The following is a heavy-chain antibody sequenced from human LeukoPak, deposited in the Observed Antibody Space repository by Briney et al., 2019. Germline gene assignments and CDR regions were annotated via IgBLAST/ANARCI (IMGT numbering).Heavy chain of an antibody. CDR1: GGSISSYY. D-gene: IGHD1-1*01. V-gene: IGHV4-59*01. J-gene: IGHJ4*02. Sequence: SETLSLTRTVSGGSISSYYWSWIRQPPGKGLEWIGYIYYSGSTNYNPSLKSRVTISVDTSKNQFSLKLSSVTAADTAVYYCASGDNDPLFDYWGQGTLVTVSS. CDR2: IYYSGST. CDR3: ASGDNDPLFDY.